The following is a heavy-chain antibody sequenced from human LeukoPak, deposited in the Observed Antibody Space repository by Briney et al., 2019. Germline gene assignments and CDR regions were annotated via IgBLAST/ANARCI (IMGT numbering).Heavy chain of an antibody. Sequence: ASVKVSCKASGYTFTGYYMHWVRQAPGQGLEWMGWINPNSGGTNYAQKFQGRVTMTRDTSISTAYMELCRLRSDDTAVYYCAGVAGGNPTDAFDIWGQGTMVTVSS. V-gene: IGHV1-2*02. D-gene: IGHD4-23*01. CDR2: INPNSGGT. CDR1: GYTFTGYY. CDR3: AGVAGGNPTDAFDI. J-gene: IGHJ3*02.